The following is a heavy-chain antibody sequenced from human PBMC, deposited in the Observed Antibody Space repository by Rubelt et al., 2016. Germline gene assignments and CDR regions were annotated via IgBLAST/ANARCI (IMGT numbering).Heavy chain of an antibody. CDR2: IDWDDDK. CDR3: ARYGRYYYYGMDV. Sequence: QVTLRESGPALVKPTQTLTLTCTFSGFSLSTSGMCVSWIRQPPGKALEWLARIDWDDDKYYSTSLKTRLTISKDTAKNQVVHTMTNMDPVDTATYYCARYGRYYYYGMDVWGQGTTVTVSS. D-gene: IGHD4-17*01. J-gene: IGHJ6*02. CDR1: GFSLSTSGMC. V-gene: IGHV2-70*15.